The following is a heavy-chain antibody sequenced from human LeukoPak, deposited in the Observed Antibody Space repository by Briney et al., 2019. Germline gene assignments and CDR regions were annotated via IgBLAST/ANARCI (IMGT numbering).Heavy chain of an antibody. Sequence: SSETLSLTCTVSGYSISSGYYWGWIRQPPGKGLEWIGSIYHSGSTYYNPSLKSRVTISVDTSKNQFSLKLSSVTAADTAVYYCARANLYIAVAVFGAFDIWGQGTMVTVSS. V-gene: IGHV4-38-2*02. CDR1: GYSISSGYY. CDR3: ARANLYIAVAVFGAFDI. J-gene: IGHJ3*02. D-gene: IGHD6-19*01. CDR2: IYHSGST.